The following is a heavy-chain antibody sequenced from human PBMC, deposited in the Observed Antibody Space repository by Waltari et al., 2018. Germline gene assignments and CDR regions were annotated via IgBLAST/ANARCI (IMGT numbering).Heavy chain of an antibody. CDR1: GDPMSSTYW. Sequence: QLQESGPGLVKPSGTLSLTCAVSGDPMSSTYWWSWVRQPPGKGLEWIGQVHGGKTNYNPSFASRVTVSLDTPNNQFSLRVTSVTAADSAIYYCARDRGRGLYLDSWGPGTLVAVSP. D-gene: IGHD2-15*01. V-gene: IGHV4-4*02. CDR3: ARDRGRGLYLDS. J-gene: IGHJ4*02. CDR2: VHGGKT.